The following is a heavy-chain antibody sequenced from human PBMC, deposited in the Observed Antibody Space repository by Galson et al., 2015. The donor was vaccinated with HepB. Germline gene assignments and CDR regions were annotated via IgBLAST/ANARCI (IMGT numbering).Heavy chain of an antibody. CDR2: IKEDGGEK. J-gene: IGHJ2*01. CDR1: GFTFKNYW. D-gene: IGHD3-3*01. CDR3: ARTYDFWIGSNYWSWYFDL. Sequence: SLRLSCAASGFTFKNYWMSWVRQAPGKGLERVANIKEDGGEKHYVDSVKGRFSISRDNANKSLFLQMNSLRAEDTAVYYCARTYDFWIGSNYWSWYFDLWGRGYLVTVSS. V-gene: IGHV3-7*03.